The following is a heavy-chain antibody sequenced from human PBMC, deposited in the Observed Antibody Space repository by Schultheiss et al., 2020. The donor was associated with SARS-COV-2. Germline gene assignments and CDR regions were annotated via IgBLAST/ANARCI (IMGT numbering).Heavy chain of an antibody. CDR3: TRDRSYQLLYRGRDDYYYYGMDV. Sequence: GESLRLSCAASGFTVSSNYMSWVRQAPGKGLEWVGFIRSKAYGGTTEYAASVKGRFTISRDDSKSIAYLQMNSLKTEDTAVYYCTRDRSYQLLYRGRDDYYYYGMDVWGQGTTVTVSS. CDR1: GFTVSSNY. D-gene: IGHD2-2*02. V-gene: IGHV3-49*04. CDR2: IRSKAYGGTT. J-gene: IGHJ6*02.